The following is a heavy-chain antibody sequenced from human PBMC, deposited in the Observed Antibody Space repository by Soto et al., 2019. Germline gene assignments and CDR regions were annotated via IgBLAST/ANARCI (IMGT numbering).Heavy chain of an antibody. D-gene: IGHD3-22*01. CDR2: ISSTGNTI. Sequence: GGSLRLSCAASGFTFSSCSMTWVRQAPGKGLEWISYISSTGNTIYYADSVKGRFSISRGNAKNSLYLLMNSLRAEDTAIYYCAAQRRTVGNYAIDYWGRGTLVTVSS. CDR1: GFTFSSCS. CDR3: AAQRRTVGNYAIDY. J-gene: IGHJ4*02. V-gene: IGHV3-48*01.